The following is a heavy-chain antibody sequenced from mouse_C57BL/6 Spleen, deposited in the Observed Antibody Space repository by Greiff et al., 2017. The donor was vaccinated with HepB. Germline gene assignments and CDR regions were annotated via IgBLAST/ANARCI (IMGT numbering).Heavy chain of an antibody. Sequence: VQLQQPGTELVKPGASVKLSCKASGYTFTSYWMHWVKQRPGQGLEWIGNINPSNGGTNYNEKFKSKATLTVDKSSSTAYMQLSSLTSEDSAVYDCARTGYYGGGFAYWGQGTLVTVSA. CDR2: INPSNGGT. V-gene: IGHV1-53*01. D-gene: IGHD1-1*01. J-gene: IGHJ3*01. CDR3: ARTGYYGGGFAY. CDR1: GYTFTSYW.